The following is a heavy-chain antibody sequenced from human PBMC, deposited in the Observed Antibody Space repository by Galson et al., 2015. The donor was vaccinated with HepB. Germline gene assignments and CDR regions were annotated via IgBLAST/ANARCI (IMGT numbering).Heavy chain of an antibody. CDR2: IYPGDSDT. Sequence: QSGAEVKKPGESLKISCKGSGYSFTSYWIGWVRQMPGKGLEWMGIIYPGDSDTRYSPSFQGQVTISADKSISTAYLQWSSLKASDTAMYYCARQDIVVVPAAMTNYYYYMDVWGKGTTVTVSS. J-gene: IGHJ6*03. V-gene: IGHV5-51*01. CDR3: ARQDIVVVPAAMTNYYYYMDV. D-gene: IGHD2-2*01. CDR1: GYSFTSYW.